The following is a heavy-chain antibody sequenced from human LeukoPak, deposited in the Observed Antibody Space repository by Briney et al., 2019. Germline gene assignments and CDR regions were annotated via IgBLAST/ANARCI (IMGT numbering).Heavy chain of an antibody. CDR3: AKQLGYCSDGSCYFPY. V-gene: IGHV3-23*01. CDR1: GFTFNSYS. Sequence: GGSLRLSCAASGFTFNSYSMNWVRQAPGKGLEWVSAISNNGGYTYYADSVQGRFTISRDNSKSTLCLQMNSLRAEDTAVYYCAKQLGYCSDGSCYFPYWGQGTLVTVSS. J-gene: IGHJ4*02. D-gene: IGHD2-15*01. CDR2: ISNNGGYT.